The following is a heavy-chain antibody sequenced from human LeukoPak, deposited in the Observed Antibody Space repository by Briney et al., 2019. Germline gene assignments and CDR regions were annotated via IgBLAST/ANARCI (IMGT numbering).Heavy chain of an antibody. Sequence: GSSVKVSCKASGGTFRSYAISWVRQAPGQGLEWMGGIIPIFGTANYAQKFQGRATITADESTSTAYMELSSLRSEDTAVYYCARARAAMVRGGPLTDWGQGTLVTVSS. CDR1: GGTFRSYA. CDR2: IIPIFGTA. D-gene: IGHD3-10*01. J-gene: IGHJ4*02. CDR3: ARARAAMVRGGPLTD. V-gene: IGHV1-69*01.